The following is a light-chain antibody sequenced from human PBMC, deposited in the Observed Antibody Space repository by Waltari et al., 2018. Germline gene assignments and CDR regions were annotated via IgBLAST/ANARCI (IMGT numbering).Light chain of an antibody. V-gene: IGKV1-5*03. J-gene: IGKJ4*01. CDR2: KAS. CDR3: QQYNTYSLT. CDR1: QSISSW. Sequence: DVQMTQSPSTLSASVGDRVTITCRASQSISSWLAWYQQKPGKAPKFLIDKASNLESGVPSRFSGSGSGTEFTLTISSLQPDDFATYYCQQYNTYSLTFGGGTKVEIK.